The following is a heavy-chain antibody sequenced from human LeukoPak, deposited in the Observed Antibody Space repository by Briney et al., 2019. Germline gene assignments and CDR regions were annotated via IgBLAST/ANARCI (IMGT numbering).Heavy chain of an antibody. CDR2: ISGSGGCT. J-gene: IGHJ4*02. V-gene: IGHV3-23*01. CDR3: AKGRAVAGPFDY. Sequence: GGSLRLSCEASGFTLSSYAMSWVRQAPGKGLEWVSGISGSGGCTYYADSVKGRFTISRDNSKNTLYLQMNSLRAEDTAVYYCAKGRAVAGPFDYWGQGTLVTVSS. CDR1: GFTLSSYA. D-gene: IGHD6-19*01.